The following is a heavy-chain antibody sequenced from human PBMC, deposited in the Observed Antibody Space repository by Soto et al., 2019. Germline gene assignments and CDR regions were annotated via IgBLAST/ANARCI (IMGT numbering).Heavy chain of an antibody. V-gene: IGHV3-30*03. J-gene: IGHJ3*02. CDR1: ECPFSSYG. CDR3: ARGHAPVIHSSFEI. CDR2: MSSEGNRQ. Sequence: QMQLVESGGGVVQPGTSRRVSCEGPECPFSSYGMHWVRQAPGKGLEWVGAMSSEGNRQDYGDSLRGRFSISRDNSKNTLYLQMNSLRGDDTAVYYCARGHAPVIHSSFEIWGEGTVVTVSS.